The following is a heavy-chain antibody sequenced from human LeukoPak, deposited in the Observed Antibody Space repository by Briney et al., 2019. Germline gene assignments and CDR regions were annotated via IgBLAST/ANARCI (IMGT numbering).Heavy chain of an antibody. J-gene: IGHJ4*02. CDR3: AREDIAVAADY. V-gene: IGHV1-3*01. CDR1: RYTSTIYA. Sequence: ASPRDSSEPSRYTSTIYAMHWVRHAPGQRVEWMGQIYAGNGNTKYSQKFQGRVNITRDTSASTAYMELSSLRSEDTAVYYCAREDIAVAADYWGQGTLVTVSS. CDR2: IYAGNGNT. D-gene: IGHD6-19*01.